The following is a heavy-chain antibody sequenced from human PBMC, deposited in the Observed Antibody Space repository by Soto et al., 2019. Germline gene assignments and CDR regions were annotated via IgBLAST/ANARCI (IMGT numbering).Heavy chain of an antibody. Sequence: GGSLRLSCAGSGFTFSNYDMSWVRQAPGKGLEWVSTISGRGDSTYFADSVKGRFTISRDNSKNTLCLQMDSLRTEDTAVYYCTILTRYFVGDAWGQGTTVTVSS. CDR3: TILTRYFVGDA. V-gene: IGHV3-23*01. CDR1: GFTFSNYD. CDR2: ISGRGDST. J-gene: IGHJ6*02. D-gene: IGHD3-9*01.